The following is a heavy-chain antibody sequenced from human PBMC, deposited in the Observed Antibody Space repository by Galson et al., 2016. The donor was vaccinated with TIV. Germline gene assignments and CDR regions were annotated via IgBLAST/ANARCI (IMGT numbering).Heavy chain of an antibody. CDR2: INPSGGST. D-gene: IGHD3-22*01. CDR3: ARDGEVGSSDYDH. CDR1: GYTFTGYF. J-gene: IGHJ4*02. Sequence: SVKVSCKASGYTFTGYFIHWVRQAPGQGLEWMGIINPSGGSTSYAQKFQGRVTMTRVTSTSTVYMELSSLRSEDKAVYYCARDGEVGSSDYDHWGQGTLVSVSS. V-gene: IGHV1-46*01.